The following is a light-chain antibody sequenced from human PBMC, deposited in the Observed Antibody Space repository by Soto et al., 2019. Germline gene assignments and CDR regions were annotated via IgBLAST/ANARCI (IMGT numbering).Light chain of an antibody. J-gene: IGKJ4*01. CDR3: QQRSNWPLT. V-gene: IGKV3-11*02. Sequence: EIVLIQSPATLSLSPGERATLSCRASQTIGSYLAWYQQKPGQAPRLLIYDASNRATGIPARFSGSGSGRDFTLTINSLEPEDFAVYYCQQRSNWPLTFGGGTKVDIK. CDR2: DAS. CDR1: QTIGSY.